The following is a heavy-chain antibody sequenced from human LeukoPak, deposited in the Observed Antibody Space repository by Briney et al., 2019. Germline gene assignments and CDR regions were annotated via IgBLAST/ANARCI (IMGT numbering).Heavy chain of an antibody. CDR1: GFTFSSYA. J-gene: IGHJ4*02. Sequence: GGSLRLSCAASGFTFSSYAMHWVRQAPGKGLEWVAVISYDGSNKYYADSVKGRFTLSRDNSKNTLYLQVNSLRGEDTAVYYCARDHRYNYGLMGYWGQGTLVTVSS. V-gene: IGHV3-30-3*01. CDR3: ARDHRYNYGLMGY. CDR2: ISYDGSNK. D-gene: IGHD5-18*01.